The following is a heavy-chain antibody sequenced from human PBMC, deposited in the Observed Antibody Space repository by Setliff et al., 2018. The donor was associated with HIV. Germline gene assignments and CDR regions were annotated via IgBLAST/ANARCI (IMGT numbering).Heavy chain of an antibody. Sequence: SETLSLTCTVSGASISSYYWSWIRQPAGKGLEWIGRIYVSGHTDYNPSLKSRVTMSLDTSKNQLSLKLSSVTAADTAVYYCAKGMRDYTFDFYLVGFDSWGQGTPVTVSS. J-gene: IGHJ4*02. CDR3: AKGMRDYTFDFYLVGFDS. D-gene: IGHD3-3*01. CDR2: IYVSGHT. V-gene: IGHV4-4*07. CDR1: GASISSYY.